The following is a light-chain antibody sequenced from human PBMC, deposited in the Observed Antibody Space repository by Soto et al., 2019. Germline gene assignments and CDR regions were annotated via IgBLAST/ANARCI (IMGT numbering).Light chain of an antibody. CDR3: QQYNNWPPT. CDR2: DAS. CDR1: QSVRSS. V-gene: IGKV3-11*01. J-gene: IGKJ5*01. Sequence: EIVLTQSPATLSLSPGERATLSCRATQSVRSSLAWYLQQPGQAPRLLIYDASKRATGIPARFSGSGSGTDFTLTISSLQSDDFAVYHCQQYNNWPPTFGHGTRLEIK.